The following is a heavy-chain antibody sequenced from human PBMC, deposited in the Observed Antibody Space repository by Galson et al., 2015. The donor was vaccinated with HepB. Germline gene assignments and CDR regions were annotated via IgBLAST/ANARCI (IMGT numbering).Heavy chain of an antibody. CDR3: AKATVYTLCSSTTCHHQAFDY. J-gene: IGHJ4*02. CDR1: GFTFSSYA. V-gene: IGHV3-23*01. CDR2: ISGSGGST. D-gene: IGHD2-2*01. Sequence: SLRLSCAASGFTFSSYAMSWVRQAPGKGLEWVSAISGSGGSTYYADSVKGRFTISRDNSKHTLYLQMNSLRAEDTAVYYCAKATVYTLCSSTTCHHQAFDYWGQGTLVTVSS.